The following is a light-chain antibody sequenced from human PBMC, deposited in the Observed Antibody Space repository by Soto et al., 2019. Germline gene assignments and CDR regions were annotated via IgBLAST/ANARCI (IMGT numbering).Light chain of an antibody. CDR1: QSVSSY. V-gene: IGKV3-11*01. J-gene: IGKJ4*01. CDR3: QQRSNWPLT. Sequence: EIVLTQSPATLSLSPGERATLSCRASQSVSSYLAWYQQKPGQAPRLLIYDASNRATCIPARFSGSGSGADFTRTISSLEPEDFAVYYCQQRSNWPLTFGRGTKVEIK. CDR2: DAS.